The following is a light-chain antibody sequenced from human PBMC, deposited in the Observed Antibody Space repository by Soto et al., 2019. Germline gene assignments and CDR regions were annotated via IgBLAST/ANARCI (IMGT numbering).Light chain of an antibody. J-gene: IGKJ4*01. V-gene: IGKV3-15*01. CDR3: QEYNDWRPIT. CDR1: QSVSSN. Sequence: EIVMTQSPATLSVSPGERATLSCRASQSVSSNFAWYQQKPGQAPRLLIYDASTRATGIPARFSGSGSGTEFTLTISSLQSEDFAVYYCQEYNDWRPITFGGGTKVDIK. CDR2: DAS.